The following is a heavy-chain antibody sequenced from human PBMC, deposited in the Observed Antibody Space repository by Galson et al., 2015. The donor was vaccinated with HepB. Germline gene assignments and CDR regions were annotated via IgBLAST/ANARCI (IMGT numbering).Heavy chain of an antibody. V-gene: IGHV1-69*06. CDR1: GYTLTELS. CDR3: ARYDSGWFDP. J-gene: IGHJ5*02. D-gene: IGHD3-22*01. CDR2: IIPIFGTA. Sequence: SVKVSCKASGYTLTELSMHWVRQAPGQGLEWMGGIIPIFGTANYAQKFQGRVTITADKSTSTAYMELSSLRSEDTAVYYCARYDSGWFDPWGQGTLVTVSS.